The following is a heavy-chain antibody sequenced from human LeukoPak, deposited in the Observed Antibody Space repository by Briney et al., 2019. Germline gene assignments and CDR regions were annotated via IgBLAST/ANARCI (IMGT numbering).Heavy chain of an antibody. J-gene: IGHJ3*02. Sequence: GGSLRLSCAASGFTFTNYAMNWVRQAPGKGLEWVSTLSPSGADTYYADSVKGRFTISRDISKNTLYLQMNSLRAEDTAVYYCARRAYNWGAYDIWGQGTMVTVSS. CDR2: LSPSGADT. CDR3: ARRAYNWGAYDI. CDR1: GFTFTNYA. D-gene: IGHD5-24*01. V-gene: IGHV3-23*01.